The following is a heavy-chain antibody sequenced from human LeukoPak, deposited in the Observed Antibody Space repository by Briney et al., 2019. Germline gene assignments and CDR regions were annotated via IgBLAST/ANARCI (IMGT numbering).Heavy chain of an antibody. CDR3: ARAAAGDAFDI. D-gene: IGHD6-13*01. CDR1: GYTFTSYY. Sequence: GASVTVSCTASGYTFTSYYMHWVRQAPGQGLEWMGIINPSGGSTSYAQKFQGRVTMTRDTSTSTVYMELSSLRSEDTAVYYCARAAAGDAFDIWGQGTMVTVFS. V-gene: IGHV1-46*01. CDR2: INPSGGST. J-gene: IGHJ3*02.